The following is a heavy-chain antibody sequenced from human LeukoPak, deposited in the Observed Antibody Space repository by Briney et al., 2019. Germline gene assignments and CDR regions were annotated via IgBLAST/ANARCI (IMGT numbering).Heavy chain of an antibody. Sequence: PGRSLRLSCAASGFTFSSYAMHWVRQAPGKGLEWVAVVSYDGSNKYYADSVKGRFTISRDNSKNTLYLQMNSLRAEDTAVYYCARDNDPGITMIVVVLDYWGQGTLVTVSS. J-gene: IGHJ4*02. CDR1: GFTFSSYA. D-gene: IGHD3-22*01. V-gene: IGHV3-30-3*01. CDR2: VSYDGSNK. CDR3: ARDNDPGITMIVVVLDY.